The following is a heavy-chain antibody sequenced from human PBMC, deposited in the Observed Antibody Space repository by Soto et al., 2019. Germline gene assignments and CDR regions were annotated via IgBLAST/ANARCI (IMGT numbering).Heavy chain of an antibody. CDR3: ARTYYYDSSGYAHFDY. CDR2: IIPIFGTA. V-gene: IGHV1-69*01. J-gene: IGHJ4*02. D-gene: IGHD3-22*01. CDR1: GVTFSSYA. Sequence: QVQLVQSGAEVKKPGSSVKVSCKASGVTFSSYAISWVRQAPGQGLEWMGGIIPIFGTANYAQKFQGRVTITADESMSTAYMELSSLRSEDTAVYYCARTYYYDSSGYAHFDYWGQGTLVTVSS.